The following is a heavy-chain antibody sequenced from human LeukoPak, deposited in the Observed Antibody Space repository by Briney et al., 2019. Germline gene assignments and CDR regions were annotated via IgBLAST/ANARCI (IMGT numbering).Heavy chain of an antibody. CDR1: GYSISSGYY. D-gene: IGHD6-19*01. CDR3: ASGDSGWYFDY. Sequence: PSETLSLTCTVSGYSISSGYYWGWTRQPPGKGLEWIGSIYHSGSTYYNPSLKSRVTISVDTSKNQFSLKLSSVTAADTAVYYCASGDSGWYFDYWGQGTLVTVSS. CDR2: IYHSGST. V-gene: IGHV4-38-2*02. J-gene: IGHJ4*02.